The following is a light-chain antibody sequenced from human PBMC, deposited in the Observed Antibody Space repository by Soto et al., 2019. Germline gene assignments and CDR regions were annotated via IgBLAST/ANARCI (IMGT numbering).Light chain of an antibody. CDR1: SGHSSYA. J-gene: IGLJ2*01. V-gene: IGLV4-69*01. Sequence: QPVLTQSPSASASLGASVKLTCTLSSGHSSYAIAWHQQQPEKGPRYLMKLNSDGSHTKGDGIPDRFSGSSSGAERYLTISSLQSEDEADSYCQTWGTDIKGVFGGGTKLTVL. CDR2: LNSDGSH. CDR3: QTWGTDIKGV.